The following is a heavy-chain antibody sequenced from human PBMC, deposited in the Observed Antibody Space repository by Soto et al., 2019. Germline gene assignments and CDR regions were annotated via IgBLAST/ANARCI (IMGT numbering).Heavy chain of an antibody. J-gene: IGHJ6*02. V-gene: IGHV4-59*01. CDR3: AREGAAYNTYYYYYGMDV. D-gene: IGHD1-1*01. CDR2: IYYSGST. CDR1: GGSISSYY. Sequence: PSETLSLTCTVSGGSISSYYWSWIRQPPGKGLEWIGYIYYSGSTNYNPSLKSRVTISVDTSKNQFSLKLSSVTAADTAVYYCAREGAAYNTYYYYYGMDVWGQGTTVTVSS.